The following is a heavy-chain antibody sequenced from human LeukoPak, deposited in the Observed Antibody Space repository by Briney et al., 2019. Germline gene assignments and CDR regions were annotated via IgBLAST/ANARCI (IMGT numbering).Heavy chain of an antibody. CDR1: GFTFSSYA. Sequence: GGSLRLSCAASGFTFSSYAMSWVRQAPGKGLEWVSAISGSGGSTYYADSVKGRFTISRDNSKNTLYLQMNSLRAEDTAVYYCAKVDILTYYYPTGYWGQGTLVTASS. J-gene: IGHJ4*02. CDR2: ISGSGGST. CDR3: AKVDILTYYYPTGY. D-gene: IGHD3-22*01. V-gene: IGHV3-23*01.